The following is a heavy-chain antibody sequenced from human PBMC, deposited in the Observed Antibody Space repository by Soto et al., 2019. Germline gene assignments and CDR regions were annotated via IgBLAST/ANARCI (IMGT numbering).Heavy chain of an antibody. CDR3: ARTTASGYMDV. CDR1: GGSVISDY. J-gene: IGHJ6*03. V-gene: IGHV4-59*08. Sequence: PSETLSLTCTVSGGSVISDYWSWIRQPPGKGLEWIAYIHYSGSTNYNPSLKSRVTMSIDTSKSQVSLKLSSVTATDTAVYYRARTTASGYMDVWGNGTPVTAP. CDR2: IHYSGST. D-gene: IGHD4-17*01.